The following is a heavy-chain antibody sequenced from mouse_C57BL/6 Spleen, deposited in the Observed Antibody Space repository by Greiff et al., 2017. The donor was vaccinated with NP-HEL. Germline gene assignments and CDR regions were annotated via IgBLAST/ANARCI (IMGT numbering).Heavy chain of an antibody. D-gene: IGHD3-2*02. V-gene: IGHV14-1*01. Sequence: EVQLQQSGAELVRPGASVKLSCTASGFNIKDYYMHWVKQRPEQGLEWIGRIDPEDGDTDYAPKFQGKATMTADTSSNTAYLQLSSLTSEDTAVYYCTTATAQDAMDYWGQGTSVTVSS. CDR2: IDPEDGDT. J-gene: IGHJ4*01. CDR1: GFNIKDYY. CDR3: TTATAQDAMDY.